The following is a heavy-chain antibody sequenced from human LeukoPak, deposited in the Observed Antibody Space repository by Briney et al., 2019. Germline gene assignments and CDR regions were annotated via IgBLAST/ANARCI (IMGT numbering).Heavy chain of an antibody. CDR3: ARDRGDLTVAGHFDF. CDR2: IFNTGNS. Sequence: SQTLSLTCTVSGGSISSGVYSWNRIRQHPGKGLEWIGYIFNTGNSFYNPSLKSRITMSVDTSRNQFSLSLSSVTAADTAVYYCARDRGDLTVAGHFDFWGQGTLVTVSS. J-gene: IGHJ4*02. V-gene: IGHV4-31*03. D-gene: IGHD6-19*01. CDR1: GGSISSGVYS.